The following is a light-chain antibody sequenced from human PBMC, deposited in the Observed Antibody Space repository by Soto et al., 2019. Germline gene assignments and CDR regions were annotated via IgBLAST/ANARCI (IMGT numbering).Light chain of an antibody. CDR3: QQRINWPKLT. J-gene: IGKJ4*01. CDR2: DAS. CDR1: QSVSSY. Sequence: EIVLTQSPATLSLSPGERATLSCRASQSVSSYLAWYQQKPGQAPRLLTYDASNRATGIPARFSGSGSVTALNLTIRRLEREDVAVYYCQQRINWPKLTFGAGTKVVSK. V-gene: IGKV3-11*01.